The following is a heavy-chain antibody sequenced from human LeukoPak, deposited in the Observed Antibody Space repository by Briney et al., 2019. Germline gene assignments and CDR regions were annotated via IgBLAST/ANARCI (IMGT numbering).Heavy chain of an antibody. CDR2: FDPADGEA. D-gene: IGHD3-22*01. Sequence: ASEKVSCKVSVYTLTELSTHWVRQAPATGLEWMGGFDPADGEAIYAQKFQGRVTMTEDTSTDTAYMELSSLRSEDTAVYYCTTANRLTRDSSGYYPDSWGQGTLVTVSS. J-gene: IGHJ4*02. V-gene: IGHV1-24*01. CDR3: TTANRLTRDSSGYYPDS. CDR1: VYTLTELS.